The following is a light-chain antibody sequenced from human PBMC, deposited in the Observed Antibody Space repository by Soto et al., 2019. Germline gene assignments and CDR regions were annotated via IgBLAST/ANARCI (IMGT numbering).Light chain of an antibody. Sequence: DIQMTQSPSSLSASVGDRVTITCRASQSISSYLNGYQQKPGKAPKLMIYAASSLHSGVPSRFSGSGSGTDFTLTISSLQPEDFATYCCQKSYSTPYTFGQGTKLEIK. CDR2: AAS. CDR3: QKSYSTPYT. V-gene: IGKV1-39*01. J-gene: IGKJ2*01. CDR1: QSISSY.